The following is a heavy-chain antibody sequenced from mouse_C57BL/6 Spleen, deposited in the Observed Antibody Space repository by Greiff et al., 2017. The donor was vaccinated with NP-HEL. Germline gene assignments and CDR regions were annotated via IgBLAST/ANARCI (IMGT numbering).Heavy chain of an antibody. J-gene: IGHJ3*01. CDR2: IDPEDGDT. Sequence: VQLKQSGAELVRPGASVKLSCTASGFNIKDYYMHWVKQRPEQGLEWIGRIDPEDGDTEYAPKFQGKATMTADTSSNTAYLQLSSLTSEDTAVYYCTTPDSSSWFAYWGQGTLVTVSA. CDR1: GFNIKDYY. D-gene: IGHD1-1*01. CDR3: TTPDSSSWFAY. V-gene: IGHV14-1*01.